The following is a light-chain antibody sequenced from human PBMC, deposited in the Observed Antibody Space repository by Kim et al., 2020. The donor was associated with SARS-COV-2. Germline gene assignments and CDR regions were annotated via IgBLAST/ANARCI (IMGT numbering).Light chain of an antibody. J-gene: IGLJ2*01. CDR2: GKN. V-gene: IGLV3-19*01. Sequence: VALGQTVRITCQGNSLRSYYSTWYQQKPGQAPILVIYGKNNRPSGIPDRFSGSSSGNTASLTITGTQAGDEADYYCNSRDSNDNVVFGGGTQLTVL. CDR3: NSRDSNDNVV. CDR1: SLRSYY.